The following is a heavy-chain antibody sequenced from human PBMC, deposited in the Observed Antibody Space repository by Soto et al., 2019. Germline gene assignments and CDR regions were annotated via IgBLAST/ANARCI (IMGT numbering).Heavy chain of an antibody. J-gene: IGHJ1*01. CDR3: AFYDSSGSRGFQH. CDR1: GYSISSSNW. D-gene: IGHD3-22*01. CDR2: IYYSGST. Sequence: PSETLSLTCAVSGYSISSSNWWGWIRQPPGKGLEWIGYIYYSGSTYYNPSLKSRVTMSVDTSKNQFSLKLSSVTAVDTAVYYCAFYDSSGSRGFQHWGQGTLVTVSS. V-gene: IGHV4-28*01.